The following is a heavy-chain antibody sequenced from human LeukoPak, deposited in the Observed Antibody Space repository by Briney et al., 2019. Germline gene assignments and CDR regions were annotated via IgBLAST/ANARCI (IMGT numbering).Heavy chain of an antibody. V-gene: IGHV4-31*03. CDR2: IYYGGST. D-gene: IGHD3-22*01. CDR1: GGSISSGGYY. J-gene: IGHJ4*02. CDR3: ARDSQGLSSGYYRGFDY. Sequence: PSQTLSLTCTVSGGSISSGGYYWSWIRQHPGKGLEWIGYIYYGGSTYYNPSLKSRVTISVDTSKNQFSLKLSSVTAADTAVYYCARDSQGLSSGYYRGFDYWGQGTLVTVSS.